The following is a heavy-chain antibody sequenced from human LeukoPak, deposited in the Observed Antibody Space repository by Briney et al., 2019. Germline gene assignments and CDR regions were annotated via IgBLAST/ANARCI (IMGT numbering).Heavy chain of an antibody. Sequence: GGSLRLSCAASGFTFSSYSMNWVRQAPGKGLEWVSSISTSSSYIYYADSVKGRFTISRDNARNSLSLQVSRLRAEDTAVYYCVKSSPNYGGWFDSWGQGTLVTVSS. D-gene: IGHD4/OR15-4a*01. V-gene: IGHV3-21*01. CDR2: ISTSSSYI. CDR3: VKSSPNYGGWFDS. J-gene: IGHJ5*01. CDR1: GFTFSSYS.